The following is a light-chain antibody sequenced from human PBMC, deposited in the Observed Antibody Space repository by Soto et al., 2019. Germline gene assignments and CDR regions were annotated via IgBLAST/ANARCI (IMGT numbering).Light chain of an antibody. Sequence: EIVLTQSPGTLSLSPGDRATLSCRASQSVSTSYLAWYQQKFGQAPRLLIYGASSRATGIPDRFSGSGSGTDFTFTIIRLEPEDFAVYYCQQYGSSSWTFGQGTKVDIK. J-gene: IGKJ1*01. CDR3: QQYGSSSWT. CDR1: QSVSTSY. V-gene: IGKV3-20*01. CDR2: GAS.